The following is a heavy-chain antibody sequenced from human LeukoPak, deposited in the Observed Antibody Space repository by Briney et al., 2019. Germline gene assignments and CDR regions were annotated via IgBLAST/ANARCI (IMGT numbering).Heavy chain of an antibody. CDR1: GFTVNSNY. CDR3: ARDNSFDYYDSSALNWFDP. Sequence: GGSLRLSCAASGFTVNSNYMSWVRQAPEKGLEWVSVIYSGGSTYYADSVKGRFAISRDISKNTLYLQMNSLRAEDTAVYYCARDNSFDYYDSSALNWFDPWGQGTLVTVSS. CDR2: IYSGGST. J-gene: IGHJ5*02. D-gene: IGHD3-22*01. V-gene: IGHV3-53*01.